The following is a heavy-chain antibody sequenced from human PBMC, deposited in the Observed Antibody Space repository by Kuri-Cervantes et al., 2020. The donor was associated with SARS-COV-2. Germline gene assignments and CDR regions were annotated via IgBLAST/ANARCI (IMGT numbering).Heavy chain of an antibody. CDR1: GGSVSSSPYS. CDR2: IYYSGTT. V-gene: IGHV4-39*01. J-gene: IGHJ5*02. D-gene: IGHD2-2*02. Sequence: SETLSLTCTLSGGSVSSSPYSWGWIRQPPGKGLEWIGKIYYSGTTYYNPSLKSRVTISVGTSKNQFSLRLRSVTAADTAVYYCARGIVVVPAAIRGELYNWFDPWGQGTLVTVSS. CDR3: ARGIVVVPAAIRGELYNWFDP.